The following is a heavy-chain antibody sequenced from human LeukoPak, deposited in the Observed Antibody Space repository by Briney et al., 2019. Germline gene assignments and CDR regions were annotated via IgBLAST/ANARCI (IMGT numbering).Heavy chain of an antibody. Sequence: ASVKVSCKASGYTFTSYGISWVRQAPGQGLEWMGWISAYNGNTNYAQKLQGGVTMTTDTSTSTAYMELRSLRSDDTAVYYCARDGDYYDSSGYYLYFDYWGQGTLVTVSS. CDR3: ARDGDYYDSSGYYLYFDY. V-gene: IGHV1-18*01. J-gene: IGHJ4*02. CDR2: ISAYNGNT. D-gene: IGHD3-22*01. CDR1: GYTFTSYG.